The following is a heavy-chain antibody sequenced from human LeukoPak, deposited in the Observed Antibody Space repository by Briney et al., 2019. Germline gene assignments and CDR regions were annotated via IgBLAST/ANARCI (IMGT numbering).Heavy chain of an antibody. D-gene: IGHD5-18*01. V-gene: IGHV4-34*01. CDR2: INHSGST. Sequence: PSETLSLTCAVYGGSFSGYYWSWIRQPPGKGLEWIGEINHSGSTNYNPSLKSRVTISVDTSKNQFSLKLSSVTAADTAVYYCASNSYGRRYYFDYWGRGTLVTVSS. J-gene: IGHJ4*02. CDR3: ASNSYGRRYYFDY. CDR1: GGSFSGYY.